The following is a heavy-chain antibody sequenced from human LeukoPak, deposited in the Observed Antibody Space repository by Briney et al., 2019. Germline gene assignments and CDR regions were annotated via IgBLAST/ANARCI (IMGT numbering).Heavy chain of an antibody. D-gene: IGHD2-2*01. J-gene: IGHJ4*02. Sequence: GGSLRLSCAASGFTFSSYGMHWVRQAPGQGLDLVAVKRYNGNNKYYADSVKGRFTITRDNSKNTLYLQMHRLRAEDTAVYYCARGEIVGVPAAFDYWGQGALVTVSS. CDR3: ARGEIVGVPAAFDY. V-gene: IGHV3-33*01. CDR2: KRYNGNNK. CDR1: GFTFSSYG.